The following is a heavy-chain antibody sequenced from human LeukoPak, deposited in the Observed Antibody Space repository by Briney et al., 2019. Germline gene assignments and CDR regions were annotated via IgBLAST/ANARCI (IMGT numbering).Heavy chain of an antibody. CDR3: ARDQSLVAYSSTWFDY. CDR2: ISAYNGNT. D-gene: IGHD6-13*01. V-gene: IGHV1-18*01. J-gene: IGHJ4*02. Sequence: ASVKVSCKASGYSFTSYAINWVRQAPGQGLEWMGWISAYNGNTDYAQKLQGRVTMTTDTSTSTAYMELRSLTSDDTAVYYCARDQSLVAYSSTWFDYWGQGTPVTVSS. CDR1: GYSFTSYA.